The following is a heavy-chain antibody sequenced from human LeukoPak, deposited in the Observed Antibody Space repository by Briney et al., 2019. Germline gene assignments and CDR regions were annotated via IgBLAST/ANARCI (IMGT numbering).Heavy chain of an antibody. CDR2: IKDDGSQK. V-gene: IGHV3-7*01. CDR1: RFTFSSYW. Sequence: GGSLRLSCEASRFTFSSYWMSWVRQAPGKGLEWVANIKDDGSQKNYIDSVKGRFTISRDNAKASLFLQMNGLSSEDTAVYYCARRNSGTWWSFDSWGQGTLVTLSS. CDR3: ARRNSGTWWSFDS. J-gene: IGHJ4*02. D-gene: IGHD2-15*01.